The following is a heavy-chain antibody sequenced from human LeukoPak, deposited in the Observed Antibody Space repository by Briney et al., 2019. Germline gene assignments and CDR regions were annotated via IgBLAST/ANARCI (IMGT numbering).Heavy chain of an antibody. V-gene: IGHV1-46*01. Sequence: ASVKVSCKASGYTFTSYYMHWVRQAPGQGLEWMGIINPSGGSTSYAQKFQGRVTMTRDTSTSTVYMELSSLRSEDTAVYYCARDGRMMGGVKGFDPWGQGTLVTVSS. CDR1: GYTFTSYY. D-gene: IGHD3-16*01. J-gene: IGHJ5*02. CDR2: INPSGGST. CDR3: ARDGRMMGGVKGFDP.